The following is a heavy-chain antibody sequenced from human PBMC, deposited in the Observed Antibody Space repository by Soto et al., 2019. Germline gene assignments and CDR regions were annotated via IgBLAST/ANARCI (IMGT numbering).Heavy chain of an antibody. V-gene: IGHV3-64*01. CDR1: GFTFSSYA. D-gene: IGHD2-2*01. CDR3: ARQGDIVVVPAGHAFDI. CDR2: ISSNGGST. J-gene: IGHJ3*02. Sequence: GGSLRLSCAASGFTFSSYAMHWVRQAPGMGLEYVSAISSNGGSTYYANSVKGRFTISRDNSKNTLYLQMGSLRAEDMAVYYCARQGDIVVVPAGHAFDIWGQGTMVTVSS.